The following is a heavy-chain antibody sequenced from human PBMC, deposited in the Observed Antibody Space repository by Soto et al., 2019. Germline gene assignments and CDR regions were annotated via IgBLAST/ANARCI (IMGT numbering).Heavy chain of an antibody. CDR1: GFTVSSKY. J-gene: IGHJ6*02. CDR3: ASDAVLCERRRCSGVPLFV. D-gene: IGHD2-15*01. CDR2: IQSGGPT. Sequence: GGSRRLSCAASGFTVSSKYMSWVRQAPGKGKEWVSLIQSGGPTYYADSVKGRFTISRDTSENTVHLQMASLRAEDTAVYYCASDAVLCERRRCSGVPLFVWGQGTTVPVSS. V-gene: IGHV3-66*01.